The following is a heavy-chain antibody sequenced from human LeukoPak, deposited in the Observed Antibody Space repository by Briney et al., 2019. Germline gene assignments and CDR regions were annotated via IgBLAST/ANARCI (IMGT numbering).Heavy chain of an antibody. CDR1: GGSISSYY. D-gene: IGHD3-22*01. CDR2: IYYSGST. V-gene: IGHV4-59*01. J-gene: IGHJ6*02. CDR3: ARGDYDSSGSYYYYGMDV. Sequence: SETLSLTCTVSGGSISSYYWSWIRQPPGKGLEWIGYIYYSGSTNYNPSLKSRVTISVDTSKNQFSLNLSSVTAADTAVYYCARGDYDSSGSYYYYGMDVWGQGTTVTVSS.